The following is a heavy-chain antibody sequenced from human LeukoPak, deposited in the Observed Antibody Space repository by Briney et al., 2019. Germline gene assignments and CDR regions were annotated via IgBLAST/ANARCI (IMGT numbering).Heavy chain of an antibody. V-gene: IGHV3-23*01. CDR3: ARSENGDYVA. J-gene: IGHJ5*02. CDR2: ISGSGATT. CDR1: GFTFSSYA. D-gene: IGHD4-17*01. Sequence: GGPLRLSCAASGFTFSSYAMSWVRQAPGKGLEWVSTISGSGATTYFSDSVEGRFTISRDNSKNTLYLQMNSLRGEDTAVYYCARSENGDYVAWGQGALVTVYS.